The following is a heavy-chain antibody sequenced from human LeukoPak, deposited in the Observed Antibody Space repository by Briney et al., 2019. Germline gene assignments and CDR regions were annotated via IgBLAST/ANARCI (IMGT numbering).Heavy chain of an antibody. V-gene: IGHV1-8*02. CDR2: MNPNSGNT. Sequence: GASVKVSCKASGYTFTSYDINWVRQATGQGLEWMGWMNPNSGNTGYAQKFQGRVTITRNTSISTAYMELSSLRSEDTAVYYCARAKVYCSSTSCYPPSFDYWGQGTLVTVSS. D-gene: IGHD2-2*01. CDR3: ARAKVYCSSTSCYPPSFDY. J-gene: IGHJ4*02. CDR1: GYTFTSYD.